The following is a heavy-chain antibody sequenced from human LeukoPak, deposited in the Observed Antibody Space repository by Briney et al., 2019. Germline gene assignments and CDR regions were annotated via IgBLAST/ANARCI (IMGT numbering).Heavy chain of an antibody. CDR1: GGSIRNYY. Sequence: SETLSLTCTVSGGSIRNYYLSWTRQPPGKRLEWIGYIYYSGSTIYNPSLKSRVTISVDTSKNQFSLKLSSVTAAGTAVYYCARDLAGPNDAFDIWGQGTMVTVSS. J-gene: IGHJ3*02. D-gene: IGHD6-19*01. CDR3: ARDLAGPNDAFDI. V-gene: IGHV4-59*01. CDR2: IYYSGST.